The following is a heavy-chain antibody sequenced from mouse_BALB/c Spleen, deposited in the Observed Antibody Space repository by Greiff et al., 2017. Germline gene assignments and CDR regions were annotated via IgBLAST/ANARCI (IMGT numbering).Heavy chain of an antibody. CDR1: GFTFSSFG. V-gene: IGHV5-17*02. Sequence: EVKLVESGGGLVQPGGSRKLSCAASGFTFSSFGMHWVRQAPEKGLEWVAYISSGSSTIYYADTVKGRFTISRDNPKNTLFLQMTSLRSEDTAMYYCARVTTVGFDYWGQGTTLTVSS. D-gene: IGHD1-1*01. CDR2: ISSGSSTI. J-gene: IGHJ2*01. CDR3: ARVTTVGFDY.